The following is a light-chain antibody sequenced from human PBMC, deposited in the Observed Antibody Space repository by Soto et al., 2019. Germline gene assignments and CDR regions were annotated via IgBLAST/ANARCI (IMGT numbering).Light chain of an antibody. V-gene: IGLV2-8*01. J-gene: IGLJ2*01. CDR3: SSYAGFNNYVV. CDR1: SSDVGGYNY. Sequence: QSALTQPPSASGSPGQSVTISCTGTSSDVGGYNYVSWYQQYPGKAPKLMIYEVTKRPSGVPDRFSGSKSGNTASLTVSGLQAEGEADYYCSSYAGFNNYVVFGGGTKLTVL. CDR2: EVT.